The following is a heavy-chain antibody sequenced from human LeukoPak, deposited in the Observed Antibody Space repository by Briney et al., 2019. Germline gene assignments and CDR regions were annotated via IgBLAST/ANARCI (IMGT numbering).Heavy chain of an antibody. D-gene: IGHD3-10*01. V-gene: IGHV3-30-3*01. J-gene: IGHJ4*02. CDR3: AREMSSVRGIIGN. CDR2: ISYDGTNK. Sequence: PGRALRLSCAASGFTFSSYAMHWVRQAPGKGLEWVAIISYDGTNKYYADSVKGQFSISRDNSKNTVYLQVNILKSEDTAVYYCAREMSSVRGIIGNWGRGALLTVSS. CDR1: GFTFSSYA.